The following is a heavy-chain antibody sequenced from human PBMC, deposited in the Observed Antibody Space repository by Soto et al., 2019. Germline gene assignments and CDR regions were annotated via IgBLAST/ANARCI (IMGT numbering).Heavy chain of an antibody. CDR1: GYSFATYC. CDR3: ARRSSGVDY. D-gene: IGHD6-19*01. V-gene: IGHV5-51*01. J-gene: IGHJ4*02. CDR2: IYPGDSDT. Sequence: GESLKLSCKGSGYSFATYCVGWVRQMPGKGLEWMGIIYPGDSDTRYSPSFQGQVTISADKSISNAYLQWSSLKASDTAMYYCARRSSGVDYWGQGTLVTVSS.